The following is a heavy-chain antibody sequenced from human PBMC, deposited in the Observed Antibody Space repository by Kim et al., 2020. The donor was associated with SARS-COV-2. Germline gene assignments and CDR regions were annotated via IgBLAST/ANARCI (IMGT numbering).Heavy chain of an antibody. Sequence: GGSLRLSCAASGFTFSSYAMSWVRQAPGKGLEWVSAISGSGGSTYSADSVKGRFTISRDNSKNTLYLQMNSLRAEDTAVYYFAKDPGAYGDYDEWDFDYWGPGTLVTVSS. V-gene: IGHV3-23*01. D-gene: IGHD4-17*01. CDR1: GFTFSSYA. CDR3: AKDPGAYGDYDEWDFDY. J-gene: IGHJ4*02. CDR2: ISGSGGST.